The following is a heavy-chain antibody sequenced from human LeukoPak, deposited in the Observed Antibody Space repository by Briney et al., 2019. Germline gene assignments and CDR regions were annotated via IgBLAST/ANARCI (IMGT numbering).Heavy chain of an antibody. D-gene: IGHD5-24*01. CDR3: ARHRAMATVGDYFDS. J-gene: IGHJ4*02. Sequence: PSQTLSLTCTVSGGPIAIGGYYWSWIRQHPGKGLEWIGYTYYSGSTYYKPSLESRGIISVDTSKKQFSLRLTSVTAADTAVYYCARHRAMATVGDYFDSWGQGTLVTVSS. V-gene: IGHV4-31*03. CDR1: GGPIAIGGYY. CDR2: TYYSGST.